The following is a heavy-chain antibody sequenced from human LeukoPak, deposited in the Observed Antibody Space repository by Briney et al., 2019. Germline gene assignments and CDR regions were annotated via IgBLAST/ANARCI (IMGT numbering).Heavy chain of an antibody. J-gene: IGHJ4*02. V-gene: IGHV3-30*02. Sequence: GGSLRLSCEASGFTFTRFGMHWVRQAPGKGLEWVAFIRYDESNKYYADSVKGRFTVSRDNSKNTLYLQMNSLRAEDTAVYYCARDPPSNGFDYWGQGTLVTVSS. CDR2: IRYDESNK. CDR1: GFTFTRFG. D-gene: IGHD2/OR15-2a*01. CDR3: ARDPPSNGFDY.